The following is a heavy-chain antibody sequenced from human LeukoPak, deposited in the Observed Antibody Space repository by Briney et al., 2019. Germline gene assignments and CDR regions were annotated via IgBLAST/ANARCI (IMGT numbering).Heavy chain of an antibody. Sequence: GESLKISCKGSGYSFTSYWIGWVRQMPGKGLEWMGIIYPGDSDTRYSPSFQGQVTISADKSISTAYLQWSSLKASDTAMYYFAKHRFQFSSRWNWFDPWGQGTLVTVSS. CDR1: GYSFTSYW. CDR2: IYPGDSDT. CDR3: AKHRFQFSSRWNWFDP. J-gene: IGHJ5*01. V-gene: IGHV5-51*01. D-gene: IGHD6-13*01.